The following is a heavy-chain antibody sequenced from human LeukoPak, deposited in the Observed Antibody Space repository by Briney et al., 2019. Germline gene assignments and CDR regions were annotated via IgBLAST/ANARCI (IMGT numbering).Heavy chain of an antibody. CDR3: ARADTPYSGMDV. Sequence: SETLSLTCTVPGGSISSYYWSWIRQPPGKGLEWIGYIYYSGSTNYNPSLKSRVTISVDTSKNQFSLKLSSVTAADTAVYYCARADTPYSGMDVWGQGTTVTVSS. V-gene: IGHV4-59*01. CDR1: GGSISSYY. J-gene: IGHJ6*02. D-gene: IGHD5-18*01. CDR2: IYYSGST.